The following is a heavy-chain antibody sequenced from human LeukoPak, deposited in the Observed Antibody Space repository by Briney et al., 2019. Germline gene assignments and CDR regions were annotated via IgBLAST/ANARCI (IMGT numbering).Heavy chain of an antibody. D-gene: IGHD3-9*01. CDR1: GFTFSSYS. J-gene: IGHJ4*02. Sequence: GGSLRLSCAASGFTFSSYSMNWVRQAPGKGLEWVSSISSSSSYIYYADSVKGRFTISRDNAKNSLYLQMNSLRAEDTAVYYCARALGYDILTGYCPPSGYWGQGTLVTVSS. CDR2: ISSSSSYI. CDR3: ARALGYDILTGYCPPSGY. V-gene: IGHV3-21*01.